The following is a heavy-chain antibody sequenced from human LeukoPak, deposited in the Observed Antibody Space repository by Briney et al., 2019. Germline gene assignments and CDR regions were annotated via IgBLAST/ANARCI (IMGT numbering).Heavy chain of an antibody. V-gene: IGHV4-31*03. J-gene: IGHJ5*02. Sequence: SETLSLTCTVSGGSISSGGDYWNWIRQHPEKGLEWIGYIYYSGTTYYNPSLKSRISISLDTSKNQFSLKLSSVTAADTAVYYCARNSSTLRYCSGGDCYSNWFDPWGEGTLVTVSS. CDR1: GGSISSGGDY. CDR3: ARNSSTLRYCSGGDCYSNWFDP. D-gene: IGHD2-15*01. CDR2: IYYSGTT.